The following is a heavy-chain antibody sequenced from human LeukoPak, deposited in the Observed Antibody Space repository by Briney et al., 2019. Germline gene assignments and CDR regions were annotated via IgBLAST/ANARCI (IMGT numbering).Heavy chain of an antibody. J-gene: IGHJ4*02. CDR3: ASPGSVGDTGMPDY. CDR2: IRYDGSNK. Sequence: PGGSQRLSCAASGFTFSSYGMHWVRQAPGKGLEWVAFIRYDGSNKYYADSVKGRFTISRDNSKNTLYLQMNSLRAEDTAVYYCASPGSVGDTGMPDYWGQGTLVTVSS. V-gene: IGHV3-30*02. CDR1: GFTFSSYG. D-gene: IGHD5-18*01.